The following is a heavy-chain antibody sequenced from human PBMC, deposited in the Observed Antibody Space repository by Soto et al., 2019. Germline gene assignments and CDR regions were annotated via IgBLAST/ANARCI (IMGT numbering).Heavy chain of an antibody. Sequence: SVKVSCKASGGTFSSYAISWVRQAPGQGLEWMGGIIPIFGTANYAQKFQGRVTITADESTSTAYMELSSLRSEDTAVYYCARGYCSSTSCYKAPFDYWGQGTLATVSS. J-gene: IGHJ4*02. CDR3: ARGYCSSTSCYKAPFDY. D-gene: IGHD2-2*02. CDR2: IIPIFGTA. CDR1: GGTFSSYA. V-gene: IGHV1-69*13.